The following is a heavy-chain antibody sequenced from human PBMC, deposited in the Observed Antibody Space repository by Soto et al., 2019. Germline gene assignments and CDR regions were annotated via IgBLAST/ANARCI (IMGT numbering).Heavy chain of an antibody. CDR3: TTDRWSYYDSSGYYRPIYDY. Sequence: GGSLRLSCAASGFTFSNAWMNWVRQAPGKGLEWVGRIKSKTDGGTTDYAAPVKGRFTISRDDSKNTLYLQMNSLKTEDTAVYYCTTDRWSYYDSSGYYRPIYDYWGQGTLVTVSS. CDR2: IKSKTDGGTT. D-gene: IGHD3-22*01. V-gene: IGHV3-15*07. J-gene: IGHJ4*02. CDR1: GFTFSNAW.